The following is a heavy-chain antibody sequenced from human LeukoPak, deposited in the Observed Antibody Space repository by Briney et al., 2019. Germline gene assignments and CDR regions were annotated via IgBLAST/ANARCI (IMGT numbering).Heavy chain of an antibody. CDR3: ARDYWSYSASWLDF. V-gene: IGHV3-11*04. CDR2: ITTSSDTI. D-gene: IGHD6-13*01. Sequence: GGSLRLSCAASGFTFSDYYMSWIRQAPGKGLEWLSYITTSSDTIYYADSVKGRFTISRDNANNSLYLQMNSLTAEDTAVYYCARDYWSYSASWLDFWGQGTLVTVSS. J-gene: IGHJ4*02. CDR1: GFTFSDYY.